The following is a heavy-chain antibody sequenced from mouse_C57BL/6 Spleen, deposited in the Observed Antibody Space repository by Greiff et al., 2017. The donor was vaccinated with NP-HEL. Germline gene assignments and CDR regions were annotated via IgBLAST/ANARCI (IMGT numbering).Heavy chain of an antibody. CDR2: INPNNGGT. Sequence: EVQLQQSGPELVKPGASVKISCKASGYTFTDYYMNWVKQSHGKSLEWIGDINPNNGGTSYNQKFKGKATLTVDKSSSTAYMELRSLTSEDSAVYYCAREGSYGNYLYYFDYGGQGTTLTVSS. J-gene: IGHJ2*01. D-gene: IGHD2-1*01. CDR3: AREGSYGNYLYYFDY. CDR1: GYTFTDYY. V-gene: IGHV1-26*01.